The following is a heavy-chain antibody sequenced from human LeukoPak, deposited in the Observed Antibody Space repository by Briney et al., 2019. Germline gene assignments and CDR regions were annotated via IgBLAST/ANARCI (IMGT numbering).Heavy chain of an antibody. CDR2: IIPILGIA. V-gene: IGHV1-69*04. J-gene: IGHJ6*02. CDR3: ARVMGPEVVVMGALGYGMDV. Sequence: ASVKVSCKASGYSLTDYYIHWVRQAPGQGLQWMGRIIPILGIANYAQKFQGRVTITADKSTSTAYMELSSLRSEDTAVYYCARVMGPEVVVMGALGYGMDVWGQGTTVTVSS. CDR1: GYSLTDYY. D-gene: IGHD3-22*01.